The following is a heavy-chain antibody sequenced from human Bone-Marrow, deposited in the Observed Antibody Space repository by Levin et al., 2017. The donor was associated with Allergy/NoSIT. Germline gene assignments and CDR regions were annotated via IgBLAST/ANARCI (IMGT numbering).Heavy chain of an antibody. CDR2: INDNGRNT. D-gene: IGHD3-3*01. V-gene: IGHV3-23*01. CDR1: GFTFRIYA. CDR3: AAITIFGVVGY. Sequence: GGSLRLSCAASGFTFRIYAMNWVRQAPGKGLEWVSTINDNGRNTYYADSVKGRFSISRDNSQNTLSLQMNRLRAEDTAVYYCAAITIFGVVGYWGQGTLVTVST. J-gene: IGHJ4*02.